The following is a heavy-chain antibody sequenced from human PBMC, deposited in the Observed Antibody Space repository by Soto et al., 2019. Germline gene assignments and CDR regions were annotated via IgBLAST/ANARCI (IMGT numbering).Heavy chain of an antibody. CDR2: VIPIFTTP. CDR1: GDIFSTYA. D-gene: IGHD2-2*02. Sequence: GASVKVSCKASGDIFSTYAISWVRQAPGQGLEWMGGVIPIFTTPNYAQNFQARLTITADESTSTAYMELSSLRSEDTAVYYCARVCPSTSCYNWEDYYYYGMDVWGQGTTVTVSS. V-gene: IGHV1-69*13. J-gene: IGHJ6*02. CDR3: ARVCPSTSCYNWEDYYYYGMDV.